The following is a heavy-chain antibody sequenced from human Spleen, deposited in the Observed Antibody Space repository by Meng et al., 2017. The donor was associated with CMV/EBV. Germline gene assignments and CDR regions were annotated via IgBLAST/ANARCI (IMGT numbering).Heavy chain of an antibody. Sequence: SETLSLTCTVSGGSISGSNCYWGWLRQPPGKGLEWIGNIFYSGRTYYNPSLESRVTISVDTSKNQFSPRLSSVTAADTAVYYCARGRAVRIAARPRSYFDYWGQGTLVTVSS. V-gene: IGHV4-39*07. CDR2: IFYSGRT. D-gene: IGHD6-6*01. J-gene: IGHJ4*02. CDR1: GGSISGSNCY. CDR3: ARGRAVRIAARPRSYFDY.